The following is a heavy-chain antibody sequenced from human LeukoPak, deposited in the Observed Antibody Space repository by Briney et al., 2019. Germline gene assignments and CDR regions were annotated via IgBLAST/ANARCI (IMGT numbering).Heavy chain of an antibody. V-gene: IGHV3-48*03. D-gene: IGHD6-13*01. CDR3: ARRAAAGTDHRMATDY. Sequence: GGSLRLSCAASGFTFSSYEMNWVRQAPGKGLEWVSYISSSGSTIYYADSVKGRFTISRDNAKNSLYLQMNSLRAEDTAVYYCARRAAAGTDHRMATDYWGQGTLVTVSS. J-gene: IGHJ4*02. CDR2: ISSSGSTI. CDR1: GFTFSSYE.